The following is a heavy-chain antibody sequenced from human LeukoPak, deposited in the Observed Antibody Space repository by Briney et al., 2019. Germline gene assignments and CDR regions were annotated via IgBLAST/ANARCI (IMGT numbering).Heavy chain of an antibody. D-gene: IGHD5-12*01. CDR3: ARGKYDIVATTTRGYFDY. CDR2: IRYDGSNK. CDR1: GFTFSSYD. J-gene: IGHJ4*02. Sequence: PGGSLRLSCAASGFTFSSYDMHWVRQAPGKGLEWVAFIRYDGSNKYYADSVKGRFTISRDNSKNTLYLQMNSLRAEDTAVYYCARGKYDIVATTTRGYFDYWGQGTLVTVSS. V-gene: IGHV3-30*02.